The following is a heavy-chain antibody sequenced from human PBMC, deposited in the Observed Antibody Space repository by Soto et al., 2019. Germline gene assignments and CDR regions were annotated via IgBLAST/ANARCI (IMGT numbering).Heavy chain of an antibody. J-gene: IGHJ4*02. CDR3: AKDCPNYFYSDGAYYKAGGDY. Sequence: GGSLRLSCAASGFIFSSYSMSWVRQAPGRGLEWVSSITSNGDKTFYPDSVKGRFTISRDNSKNTLYLQMNSLRVEDAAVYYCAKDCPNYFYSDGAYYKAGGDYWGRGTLVTVSS. CDR2: ITSNGDKT. CDR1: GFIFSSYS. V-gene: IGHV3-23*01. D-gene: IGHD3-10*01.